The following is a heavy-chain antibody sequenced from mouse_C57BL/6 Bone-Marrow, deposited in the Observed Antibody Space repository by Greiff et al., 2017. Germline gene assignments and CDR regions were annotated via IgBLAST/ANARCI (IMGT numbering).Heavy chain of an antibody. CDR1: GFTFSSYG. D-gene: IGHD1-1*01. Sequence: EVNLVESGGDLVKPGGSLKLSCAASGFTFSSYGMSWVRQTPDKRLEWVATISSGGSYTYYPDSVKGRFTISRDNAKNTLYLQLSSLKSEDTAMYYYARHDYYDDGYAMDYWGQGTSVTVSS. V-gene: IGHV5-6*01. J-gene: IGHJ4*01. CDR3: ARHDYYDDGYAMDY. CDR2: ISSGGSYT.